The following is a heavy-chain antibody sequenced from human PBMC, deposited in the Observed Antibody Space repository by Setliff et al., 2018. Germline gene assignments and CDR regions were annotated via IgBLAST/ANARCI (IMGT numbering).Heavy chain of an antibody. CDR1: GGSISSGGYY. CDR2: IYYSGST. D-gene: IGHD1-26*01. CDR3: ARCSGSYDAFDI. V-gene: IGHV4-31*01. J-gene: IGHJ3*02. Sequence: SETLSPTCTVSGGSISSGGYYWSWIRQHPGMGLEWIGYIYYSGSTYHNPSLKTLVTISVDTSKNQFSLKLSSVTAADTAVYYCARCSGSYDAFDIWGQGTMVTVSS.